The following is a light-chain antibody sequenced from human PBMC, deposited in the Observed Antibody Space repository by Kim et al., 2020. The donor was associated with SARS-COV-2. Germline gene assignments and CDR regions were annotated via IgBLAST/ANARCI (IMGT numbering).Light chain of an antibody. CDR3: QVWESSTWV. V-gene: IGLV3-9*01. CDR1: NIVTKN. J-gene: IGLJ3*02. CDR2: RDT. Sequence: SVAQGQRARITCGGNNIVTKNVRWYQQKSGQAPVLVMYRDTSRPSGIPERFAGSNSGNTATRTISRAQAGDEAYYCGQVWESSTWVFGGGTQLTVL.